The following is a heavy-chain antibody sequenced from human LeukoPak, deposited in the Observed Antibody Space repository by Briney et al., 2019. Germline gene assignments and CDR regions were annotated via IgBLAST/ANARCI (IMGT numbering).Heavy chain of an antibody. CDR3: AKEAAIVVVVAAASAHFDY. J-gene: IGHJ4*02. Sequence: GGSLRLSCAASGFTFSSYAMSWVRQAPGKGLEWVSAISGSGGSTYYADSVRGRFTISRDNSKNTLYLQMNSLRAEDTAVYYCAKEAAIVVVVAAASAHFDYWGQGTLVTVSS. V-gene: IGHV3-23*01. D-gene: IGHD2-15*01. CDR1: GFTFSSYA. CDR2: ISGSGGST.